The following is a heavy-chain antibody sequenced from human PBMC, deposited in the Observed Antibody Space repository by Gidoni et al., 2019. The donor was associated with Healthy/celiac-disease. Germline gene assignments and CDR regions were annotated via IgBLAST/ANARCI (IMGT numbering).Heavy chain of an antibody. V-gene: IGHV3-33*01. CDR3: ARERRGYSYGVPLDAFDI. J-gene: IGHJ3*02. CDR1: GFTFSSSG. CDR2: IWYDGSNK. Sequence: QVQLVESGGGVVQPGRSLRLSCAASGFTFSSSGMHWVRQAPGKGLEWVAVIWYDGSNKYYADSVKGRFTISRDNSKNTLYLQMNSLRAEDTAVYYCARERRGYSYGVPLDAFDIWGQGTMVTVSS. D-gene: IGHD5-18*01.